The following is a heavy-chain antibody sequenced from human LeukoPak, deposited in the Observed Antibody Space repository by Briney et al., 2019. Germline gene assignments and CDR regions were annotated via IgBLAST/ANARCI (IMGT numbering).Heavy chain of an antibody. CDR1: GYTFTSYG. D-gene: IGHD3-10*01. Sequence: ASVKVSCKASGYTFTSYGISWVRQAPGQGLEWMGWISAYNGNTNYAQKLQGRVTMTTDTSTSTAYMELRSLRSDDTAVYYCARDITMVRGVIIKGYNWFDPWGQGTLVTVSS. V-gene: IGHV1-18*01. J-gene: IGHJ5*02. CDR2: ISAYNGNT. CDR3: ARDITMVRGVIIKGYNWFDP.